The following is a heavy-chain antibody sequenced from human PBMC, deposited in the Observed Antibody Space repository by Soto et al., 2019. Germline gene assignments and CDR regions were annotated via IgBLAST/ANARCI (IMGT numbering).Heavy chain of an antibody. Sequence: EVQLVESGGGLVQPGGSLRLSCAASGFTVSSYHMSWVRQAPGKGLEWISVIYSAGSADFADSVKGRFTISRDNSKNTLYLQMSSLRAEDTAVYYCARVHSRSYHYFDYWGQGTLVTVSS. CDR3: ARVHSRSYHYFDY. CDR2: IYSAGSA. V-gene: IGHV3-66*01. J-gene: IGHJ4*02. D-gene: IGHD6-13*01. CDR1: GFTVSSYH.